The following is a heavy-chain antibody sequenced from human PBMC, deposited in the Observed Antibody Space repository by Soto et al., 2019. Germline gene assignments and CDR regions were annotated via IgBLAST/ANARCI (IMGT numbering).Heavy chain of an antibody. CDR2: IYYSGST. J-gene: IGHJ4*02. CDR3: ARDFTPRGIDPRGHFDY. D-gene: IGHD6-13*01. Sequence: PSETLSLTCTVSGGSISSYYWSWIRQPPGKGLEWIGYIYYSGSTNYNPSLKSRVTISVDTSKNQFSLKLSSVTAADTAVYYCARDFTPRGIDPRGHFDYWGQGTLVTVS. CDR1: GGSISSYY. V-gene: IGHV4-59*01.